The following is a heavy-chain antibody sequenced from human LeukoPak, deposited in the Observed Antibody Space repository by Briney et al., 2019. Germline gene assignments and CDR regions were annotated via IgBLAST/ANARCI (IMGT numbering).Heavy chain of an antibody. Sequence: GGSLRLSCAASGFTFSSYWMSWVRQAPGKGLEWVANIKQDGSEKYYVDSVKGRFTISRDNAKNSLYLQMNSLRAEDTAVYYCARDAPSGDYDILTGYYTTGRYYYYYMDVWGKGTTVTISS. CDR2: IKQDGSEK. CDR3: ARDAPSGDYDILTGYYTTGRYYYYYMDV. D-gene: IGHD3-9*01. J-gene: IGHJ6*03. CDR1: GFTFSSYW. V-gene: IGHV3-7*03.